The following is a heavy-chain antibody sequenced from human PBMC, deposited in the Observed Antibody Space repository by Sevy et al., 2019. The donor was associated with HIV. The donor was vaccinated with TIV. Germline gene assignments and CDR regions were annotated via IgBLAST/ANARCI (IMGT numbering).Heavy chain of an antibody. D-gene: IGHD1-26*01. V-gene: IGHV3-30-3*01. CDR2: ISYDGSNK. Sequence: GGSLRLSCAASGFTFSSYAMHWVRQAPGKGLEWVAVISYDGSNKYYADSVKGRFTISRDNSKNTLYLQMNSLRADDTAVYYCARGPIVGATMGGGFDYWGQGTLVTVSS. J-gene: IGHJ4*02. CDR3: ARGPIVGATMGGGFDY. CDR1: GFTFSSYA.